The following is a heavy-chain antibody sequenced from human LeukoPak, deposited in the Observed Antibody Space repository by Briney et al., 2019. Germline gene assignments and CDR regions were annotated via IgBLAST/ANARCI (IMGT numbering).Heavy chain of an antibody. V-gene: IGHV4-59*01. CDR3: ARVARRETSGYYHFDG. CDR2: IYYSGTT. CDR1: GGSICGYY. Sequence: SETLSLTCSVSGGSICGYYWSWIRHPPREGLEWIGYIYYSGTTNYNPSLKSRVTISVDMSKNQFSLKLPSVTAADTAVYYFARVARRETSGYYHFDGWGQGTLVTASS. J-gene: IGHJ4*02. D-gene: IGHD3-22*01.